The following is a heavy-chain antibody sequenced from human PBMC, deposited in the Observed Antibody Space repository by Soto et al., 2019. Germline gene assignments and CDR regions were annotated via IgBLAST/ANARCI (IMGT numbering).Heavy chain of an antibody. V-gene: IGHV3-23*01. J-gene: IGHJ4*02. CDR1: GFTFSNYA. D-gene: IGHD3-10*01. Sequence: GSLRLSCAASGFTFSNYAMSWVRQAPGKGLEWVSTLSASDGSTYFADSVKGRFAISRDNSKNTLYLQMNSLRVEDTAVYYCAKKYSYGSGAYLYHFDYWGQGTLVTVSS. CDR2: LSASDGST. CDR3: AKKYSYGSGAYLYHFDY.